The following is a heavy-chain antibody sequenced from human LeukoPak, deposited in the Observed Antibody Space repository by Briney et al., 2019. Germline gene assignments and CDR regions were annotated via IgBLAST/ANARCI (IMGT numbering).Heavy chain of an antibody. J-gene: IGHJ4*02. CDR2: IIPILGIA. CDR3: ARAKYYDFWSGYYFDY. Sequence: ASVKVSCKASGGTFSSYTISWVRQAPGQGLEWMGRIIPILGIANYAQKFQGRVTITADKSTSTAYMELSSLRSEDTAVYYCARAKYYDFWSGYYFDYWGQGTLVTVSS. V-gene: IGHV1-69*02. D-gene: IGHD3-3*01. CDR1: GGTFSSYT.